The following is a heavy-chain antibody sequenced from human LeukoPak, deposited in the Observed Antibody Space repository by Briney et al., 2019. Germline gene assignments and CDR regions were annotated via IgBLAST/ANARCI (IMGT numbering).Heavy chain of an antibody. CDR3: ARLPLSGSYYNYYFDN. CDR2: IYYLGNT. V-gene: IGHV4-39*01. Sequence: SETLSLTCTVSGGSISSSTYYWGWLRQPPGTGLEWIASIYYLGNTYYNPSLRSRVTISVDTSKNQFSLELSSVTAADTAVFYCARLPLSGSYYNYYFDNWGQGTLVTVSS. D-gene: IGHD3-10*01. J-gene: IGHJ4*02. CDR1: GGSISSSTYY.